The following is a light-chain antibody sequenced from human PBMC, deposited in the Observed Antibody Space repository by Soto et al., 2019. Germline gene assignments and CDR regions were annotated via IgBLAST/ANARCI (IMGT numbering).Light chain of an antibody. CDR2: GAS. V-gene: IGKV3-20*01. CDR3: QQYGKSPT. Sequence: IVLTQSPGTLSLSPGERATLSCRASQSVTTQLAWYQQKPGQAPRLLIYGASTRATAIPDRFSGSGSGTDFTLTISRLEPEDFAVYYCQQYGKSPTFGHGTRLEIK. J-gene: IGKJ5*01. CDR1: QSVTTQ.